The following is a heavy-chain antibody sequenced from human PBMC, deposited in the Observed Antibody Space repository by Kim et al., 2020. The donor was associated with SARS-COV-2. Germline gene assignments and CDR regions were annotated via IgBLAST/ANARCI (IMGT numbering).Heavy chain of an antibody. CDR3: ARLIDGQGGYQLLTPDVFDY. V-gene: IGHV4-39*07. D-gene: IGHD2-2*01. Sequence: SETLSLTCTVSGGSISSSSYYWGWIRQPPGKGLEWIGSIYYSGSTYYNPSLKSRVTISVDTSKNQFSLKLSSVTAADTAVYYCARLIDGQGGYQLLTPDVFDYWGQGTLVTVSS. J-gene: IGHJ4*02. CDR2: IYYSGST. CDR1: GGSISSSSYY.